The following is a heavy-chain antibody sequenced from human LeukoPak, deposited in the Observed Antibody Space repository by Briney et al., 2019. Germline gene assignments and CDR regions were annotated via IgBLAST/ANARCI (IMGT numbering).Heavy chain of an antibody. CDR3: RLGYSSNWYFEL. Sequence: PSETLSLTCTLSGGSISSSSYYWGWIRQPPGKGPEWIGSIYYSVSTYYNPSLKSRVTISVATSKNQFSLKLSSVTAADTAVYYCRLGYSSNWYFELWGRGTLVTVSS. D-gene: IGHD6-13*01. J-gene: IGHJ2*01. CDR1: GGSISSSSYY. V-gene: IGHV4-39*01. CDR2: IYYSVST.